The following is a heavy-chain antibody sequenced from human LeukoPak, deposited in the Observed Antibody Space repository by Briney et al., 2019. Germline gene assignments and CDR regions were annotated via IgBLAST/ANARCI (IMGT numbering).Heavy chain of an antibody. D-gene: IGHD6-19*01. V-gene: IGHV3-30-3*01. CDR2: ISYDGSNK. CDR1: GFTFSSYA. Sequence: PGGSLRLSCAASGFTFSSYAMHWVRQAPGKGLEWVAVISYDGSNKYYADSVKGRFTISRDNSKNTLYLQMNSLRAEDTAVYYCARGCGSGWGKDYWGQGTLVTVSS. CDR3: ARGCGSGWGKDY. J-gene: IGHJ4*02.